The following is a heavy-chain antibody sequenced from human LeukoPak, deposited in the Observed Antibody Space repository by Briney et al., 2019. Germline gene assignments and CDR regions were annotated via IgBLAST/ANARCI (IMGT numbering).Heavy chain of an antibody. CDR2: IYYSGST. J-gene: IGHJ6*03. D-gene: IGHD4-17*01. CDR3: ARDYGDYRYYYYYYMDV. V-gene: IGHV4-59*12. Sequence: SETLSLTCTVSGGSISSYYWSWIRQPPGKGLEWIGYIYYSGSTNYNPSLKSRVTISVDTSKNQFSLKLSSVTAADTAVYYCARDYGDYRYYYYYYMDVWGKGTTVTVSS. CDR1: GGSISSYY.